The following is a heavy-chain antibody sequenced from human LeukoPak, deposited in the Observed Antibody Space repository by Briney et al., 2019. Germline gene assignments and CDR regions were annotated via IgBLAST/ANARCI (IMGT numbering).Heavy chain of an antibody. Sequence: SETLSLTCTVSGDSISSYYWSWIRQPPGKGLEWIGYIYYSGSTNYNPSLKSRVTISVDTSKNQFSLKLSSVTAADTAVYYCARILGYCSSTSCPQYYYYGMDVWGQGTTVTVSS. CDR1: GDSISSYY. CDR2: IYYSGST. V-gene: IGHV4-59*01. D-gene: IGHD2-2*03. J-gene: IGHJ6*02. CDR3: ARILGYCSSTSCPQYYYYGMDV.